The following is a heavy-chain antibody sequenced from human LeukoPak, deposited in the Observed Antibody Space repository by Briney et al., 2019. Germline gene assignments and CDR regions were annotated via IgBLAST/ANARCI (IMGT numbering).Heavy chain of an antibody. J-gene: IGHJ4*02. Sequence: PGGSLRLSCSASGFTFSSYVMYWVRQAPGKGLEYVSTTNNNGRSTYHADSVKGRFTISRDNSKNTLYLQMNSLRVEDTAVYYCVKSGSDSWFAYFDSWGQGTLVTVSS. CDR1: GFTFSSYV. V-gene: IGHV3-64D*06. D-gene: IGHD6-13*01. CDR3: VKSGSDSWFAYFDS. CDR2: TNNNGRST.